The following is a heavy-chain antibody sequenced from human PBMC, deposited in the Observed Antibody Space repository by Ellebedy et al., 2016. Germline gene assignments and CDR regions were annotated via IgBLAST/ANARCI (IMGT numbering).Heavy chain of an antibody. D-gene: IGHD6-13*01. CDR3: AKDMEELVQGSFDY. Sequence: GESLKISXAGSGFTFSNGWMSWVRQAPGKGLEWVSAISGSGVTTFYADSVKGRFTISRDNSKNTLYLQMNSLRAEDTALYYCAKDMEELVQGSFDYWGQGTLVTASS. CDR2: ISGSGVTT. V-gene: IGHV3-23*01. J-gene: IGHJ4*02. CDR1: GFTFSNGW.